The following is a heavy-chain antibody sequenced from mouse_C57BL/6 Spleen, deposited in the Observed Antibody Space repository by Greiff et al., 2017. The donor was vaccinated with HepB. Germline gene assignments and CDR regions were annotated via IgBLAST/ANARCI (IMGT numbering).Heavy chain of an antibody. D-gene: IGHD1-2*01. CDR1: GYTFTDYN. J-gene: IGHJ1*03. CDR3: ARKRLKRYFDV. V-gene: IGHV1-18*01. Sequence: VQLQQSGPELVKPGASVKIPCKASGYTFTDYNMDWVKQSHGKSLEWIGDINPNNGGTIYNQKFKGKATLTVDKSSSTAYMELRSLTSEDTAVYYCARKRLKRYFDVWGTGTTVTVSS. CDR2: INPNNGGT.